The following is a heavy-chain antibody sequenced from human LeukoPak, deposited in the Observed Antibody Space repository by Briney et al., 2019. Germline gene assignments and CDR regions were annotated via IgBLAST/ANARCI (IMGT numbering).Heavy chain of an antibody. J-gene: IGHJ4*02. CDR3: AKGRIDY. CDR2: ISYDGRNK. Sequence: GRSLRLSCAASGFTFSSYGMHWVRQAPGKGLEWVAVISYDGRNKYYADSVKGRFTISRDNSKNTLYLQMNSLRAEDTAVYYCAKGRIDYWGQGTLVTVSS. CDR1: GFTFSSYG. V-gene: IGHV3-30*18.